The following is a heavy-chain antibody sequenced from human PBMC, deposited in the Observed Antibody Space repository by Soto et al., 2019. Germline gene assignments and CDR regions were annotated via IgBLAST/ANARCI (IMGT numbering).Heavy chain of an antibody. V-gene: IGHV3-30*03. J-gene: IGHJ4*02. Sequence: GGSLRLSCAASGFTFSSYGMHWVRQAPGKGLEWVAVISYDGSNKYYADSVKGRFTISRDNSKNTLYLQMNSLRAEDTAVYYCARWYSSGWYYFDYWGQGTLDTVSS. D-gene: IGHD6-19*01. CDR1: GFTFSSYG. CDR3: ARWYSSGWYYFDY. CDR2: ISYDGSNK.